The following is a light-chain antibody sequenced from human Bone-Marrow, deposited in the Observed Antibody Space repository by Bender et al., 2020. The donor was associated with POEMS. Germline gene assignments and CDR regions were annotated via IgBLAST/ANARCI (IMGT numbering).Light chain of an antibody. Sequence: QSVLTQPPSVSAAPGQRVTISCTGTDSDIGTYDLVSWYQQFSGKAPKLLLFEVVKRPSGISGRFSGSKSGNTASLTISGLQAEDEADYYCCSYAHSDLFVFGSGTRVTVL. V-gene: IGLV2-23*02. CDR2: EVV. CDR3: CSYAHSDLFV. CDR1: DSDIGTYDL. J-gene: IGLJ1*01.